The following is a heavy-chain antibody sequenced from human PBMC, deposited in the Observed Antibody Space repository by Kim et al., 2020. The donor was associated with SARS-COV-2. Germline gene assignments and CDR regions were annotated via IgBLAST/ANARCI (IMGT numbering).Heavy chain of an antibody. CDR3: ARAVRRGVTYYYYGMDA. J-gene: IGHJ6*02. D-gene: IGHD3-10*01. Sequence: VEGRFTISRNNSKNPLYLQMNSLRAEDTAVYYCARAVRRGVTYYYYGMDAWGQGTTVTVSS. V-gene: IGHV3-30*01.